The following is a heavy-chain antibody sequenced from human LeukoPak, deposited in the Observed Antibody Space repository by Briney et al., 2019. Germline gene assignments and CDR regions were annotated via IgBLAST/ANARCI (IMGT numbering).Heavy chain of an antibody. V-gene: IGHV1-18*01. D-gene: IGHD3-3*01. Sequence: ASVKVSCKASGYTFTSYGISWVRQAPGQGLEWMGWISAYNGNTNYAQKLQGRVTMTTDTSTSTAYMELRSLRSDDTAVCYCARDRITIFGVATFDYWGQGTLVTVSS. CDR1: GYTFTSYG. CDR2: ISAYNGNT. CDR3: ARDRITIFGVATFDY. J-gene: IGHJ4*02.